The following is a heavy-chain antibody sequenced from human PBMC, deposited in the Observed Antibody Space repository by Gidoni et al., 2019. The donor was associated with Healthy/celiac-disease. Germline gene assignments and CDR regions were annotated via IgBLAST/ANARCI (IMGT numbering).Heavy chain of an antibody. V-gene: IGHV1-3*01. CDR1: GYTFTSYA. Sequence: QVQLFPSGAEVTKPGASVKVSCQASGYTFTSYAMHWVRQAPGQRLEWMGWINAGNGNTKYSQKFQGRVTITRDTSASTAYRERSSLRSEDTAVYYWARGQSSGWLNWFDPWGQGTLVTVAS. D-gene: IGHD6-19*01. CDR3: ARGQSSGWLNWFDP. J-gene: IGHJ5*02. CDR2: INAGNGNT.